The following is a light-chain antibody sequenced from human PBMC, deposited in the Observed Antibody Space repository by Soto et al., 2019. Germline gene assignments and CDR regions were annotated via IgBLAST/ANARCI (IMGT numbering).Light chain of an antibody. CDR1: QSVYSY. V-gene: IGKV3-11*01. Sequence: EIVLTQSPATLSLSPGERATLSCRASQSVYSYLAWYQQKPGQAPRLLIYDASTRDTGIPPRFSGSGSATDLTLSIARLEPGDSAVYDCLHRGNWPVTLGGGTKV. CDR3: LHRGNWPVT. CDR2: DAS. J-gene: IGKJ4*01.